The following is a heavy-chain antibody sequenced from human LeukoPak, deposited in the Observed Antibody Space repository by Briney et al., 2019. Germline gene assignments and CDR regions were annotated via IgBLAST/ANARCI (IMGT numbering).Heavy chain of an antibody. D-gene: IGHD4-23*01. CDR2: IYYSGST. CDR3: ARGVVTPEVDY. CDR1: GGSISSGGYY. J-gene: IGHJ4*02. Sequence: SESLSLTCTVSGGSISSGGYYWSWIRQHPGKGLEWIGYIYYSGSTYYNPSLKSRVTISVDTSKNQFSLKLSSVTAADTAVYYCARGVVTPEVDYWGQGTLVTVSS. V-gene: IGHV4-31*03.